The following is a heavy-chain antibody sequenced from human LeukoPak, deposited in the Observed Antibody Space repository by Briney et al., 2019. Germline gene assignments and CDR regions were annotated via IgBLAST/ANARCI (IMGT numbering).Heavy chain of an antibody. J-gene: IGHJ4*02. Sequence: GGSLRLSCAASGFTFSSYAMHWVRQAPGKGLEWVAVISYDGSNKYYADSVKGRFTISRDNSKNTLYLQMNSLRAEDTAVYYCANHLACGSTSCPPFDNWGQGTLVTVSS. CDR1: GFTFSSYA. V-gene: IGHV3-30-3*01. CDR3: ANHLACGSTSCPPFDN. CDR2: ISYDGSNK. D-gene: IGHD2-2*01.